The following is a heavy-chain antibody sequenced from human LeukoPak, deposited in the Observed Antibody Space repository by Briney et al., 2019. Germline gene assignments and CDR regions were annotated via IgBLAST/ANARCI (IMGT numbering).Heavy chain of an antibody. V-gene: IGHV4-39*01. CDR1: GGSISSTYDH. D-gene: IGHD2-21*02. Sequence: TPSETLSLTCTVSGGSISSTYDHWDWIRQPPGKGLEWLGSIRYSGTTYYSPSLKGRVTIFVDTSNNQFSLRLRSVTAADTAVYYCARRLHYFDYWGQGSLVTVSS. J-gene: IGHJ4*02. CDR3: ARRLHYFDY. CDR2: IRYSGTT.